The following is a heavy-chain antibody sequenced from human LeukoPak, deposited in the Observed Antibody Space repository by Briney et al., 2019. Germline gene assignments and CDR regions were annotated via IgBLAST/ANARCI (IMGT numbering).Heavy chain of an antibody. CDR2: ISYDGSNK. J-gene: IGHJ4*02. V-gene: IGHV3-30-3*01. CDR1: GFTFSSYA. CDR3: VKGLGWYFDY. D-gene: IGHD7-27*01. Sequence: PGRSLRLSCAASGFTFSSYAMHWVRQAPGKGLEWVAVISYDGSNKYYADSVKGRFTISRDNSKNTLYLQMNSLRPEDTAVYYCVKGLGWYFDYWGQGALVTVSS.